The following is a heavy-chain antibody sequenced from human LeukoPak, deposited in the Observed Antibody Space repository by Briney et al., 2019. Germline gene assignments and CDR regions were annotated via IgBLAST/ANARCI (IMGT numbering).Heavy chain of an antibody. CDR1: GFTFSSYG. J-gene: IGHJ4*02. CDR3: AKPVSVDTAMVPCDY. V-gene: IGHV3-30*18. D-gene: IGHD5-18*01. CDR2: IPSDGRNT. Sequence: GRSLRLSCAASGFTFSSYGMHWVRQAPGKGLEWVAVIPSDGRNTYHADSVKGRFTISRDNSKNTLYLQMNNLRGEDTAVYYCAKPVSVDTAMVPCDYWGQGTLVTVSS.